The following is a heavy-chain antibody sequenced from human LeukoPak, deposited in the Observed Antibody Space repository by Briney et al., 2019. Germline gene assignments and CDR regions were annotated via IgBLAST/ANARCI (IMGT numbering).Heavy chain of an antibody. CDR3: ARDVWGDRDSYFDY. J-gene: IGHJ4*02. D-gene: IGHD3-16*01. V-gene: IGHV3-74*01. CDR1: GLTFSSYW. Sequence: GGSLRLSCAASGLTFSSYWMHWVRQAPGKGLEWISRINNDGRSTSYGDSVKGRFTMSRDNAKNTLELQMNSLRAEDTAVYFCARDVWGDRDSYFDYWGQGTLVTVSS. CDR2: INNDGRST.